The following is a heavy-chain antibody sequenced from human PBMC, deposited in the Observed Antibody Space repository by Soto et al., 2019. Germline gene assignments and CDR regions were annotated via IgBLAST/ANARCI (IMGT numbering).Heavy chain of an antibody. V-gene: IGHV3-7*04. CDR3: VRGDRYSRI. Sequence: EVQLAESGGGLVQPGGSLRLSCAASGFTFTTYWMSWVRQAPGKGLEWVANIKQDGSEKYYVDSVKGRFTISRDNAKNSLYLQMNSLRAEDTAVYYCVRGDRYSRIWGQGTMVTVSS. CDR2: IKQDGSEK. J-gene: IGHJ3*02. CDR1: GFTFTTYW. D-gene: IGHD6-13*01.